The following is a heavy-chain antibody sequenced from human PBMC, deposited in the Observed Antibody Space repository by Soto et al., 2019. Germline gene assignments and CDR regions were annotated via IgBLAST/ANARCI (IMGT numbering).Heavy chain of an antibody. V-gene: IGHV3-7*01. CDR3: ARAWLGDCFDI. CDR1: GFTFSSYW. Sequence: PVGSLRLSCAASGFTFSSYWMSWVRQAPGKGLEWVANIKQDGSEKYYVDSVKGRFTISRDNAKNSLYLQMNSLRAEDTAVYYCARAWLGDCFDIWGQGTMVTVSS. D-gene: IGHD3-10*01. CDR2: IKQDGSEK. J-gene: IGHJ3*02.